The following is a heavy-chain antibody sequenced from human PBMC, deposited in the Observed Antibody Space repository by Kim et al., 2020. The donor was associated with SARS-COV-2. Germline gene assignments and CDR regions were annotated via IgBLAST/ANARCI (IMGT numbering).Heavy chain of an antibody. CDR3: ARLNPSSGYYYVSYHDAFDI. D-gene: IGHD3-22*01. Sequence: SETLSLTCTVSGGSISSGGYYWSWIRQHPGKGLEWIGYIYYSGSTYYNPSLKSRVTISVDTSKNQFSLKLSSVTAADTAVYYCARLNPSSGYYYVSYHDAFDIWGQGTMVTVSS. CDR1: GGSISSGGYY. J-gene: IGHJ3*02. CDR2: IYYSGST. V-gene: IGHV4-31*03.